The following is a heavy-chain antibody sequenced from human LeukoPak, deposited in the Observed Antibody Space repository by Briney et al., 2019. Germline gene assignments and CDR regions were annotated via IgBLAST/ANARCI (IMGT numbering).Heavy chain of an antibody. CDR1: GDSFSSSNYY. J-gene: IGHJ4*02. CDR2: IYYSGST. D-gene: IGHD4-11*01. CDR3: ARHSNDYRSFPLDY. Sequence: SETLSLTCTVSGDSFSSSNYYWGWIRQPPGKGLEWIGTIYYSGSTFYNPSLKSRVTISVDTSKNQFSLKLNSVTAADTAVYYCARHSNDYRSFPLDYWGQGTLVTVSS. V-gene: IGHV4-39*01.